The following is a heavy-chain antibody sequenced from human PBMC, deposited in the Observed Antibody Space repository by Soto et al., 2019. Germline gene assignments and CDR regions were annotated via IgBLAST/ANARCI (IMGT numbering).Heavy chain of an antibody. J-gene: IGHJ5*02. Sequence: QEQLVQSGAEVKKPGASVKVSCKTSGYTFTDYDINWVRQATGQGLEWIGWMNPNSGETGYAQKFQGRVTMTRSASLSTTYLELSSLRSEDTAVYYCAGGALAARPRWYNWFDPWGQGTLVTVSS. CDR3: AGGALAARPRWYNWFDP. CDR2: MNPNSGET. D-gene: IGHD6-19*01. CDR1: GYTFTDYD. V-gene: IGHV1-8*01.